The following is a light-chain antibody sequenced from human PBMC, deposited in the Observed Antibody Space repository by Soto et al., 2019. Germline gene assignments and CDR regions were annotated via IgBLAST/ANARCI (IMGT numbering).Light chain of an antibody. CDR2: AAS. CDR3: QQYTEWPLT. V-gene: IGKV3-15*01. J-gene: IGKJ4*01. Sequence: IVMTQSPVTLSVSPGERVALSCRASQSVGDNLAWYQKKPGQAPRLLIYAASTRATGIAARFSGSGSGTEFTLTISSLQSEDFAVYYCQQYTEWPLTFGGGTKGRSN. CDR1: QSVGDN.